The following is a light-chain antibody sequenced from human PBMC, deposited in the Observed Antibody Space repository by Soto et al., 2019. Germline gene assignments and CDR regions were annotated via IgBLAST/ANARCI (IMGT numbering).Light chain of an antibody. CDR2: GSS. Sequence: DIQMTQSPSSLSASVGDRVTITCRASQAIRNDLAWYQQKPGRAPKRLIYGSSSLQSGVPSRFSGSGSGTEFTLTISSLQPEDFATYYCLQHTSYPLTFGQGTRLEIK. CDR1: QAIRND. J-gene: IGKJ5*01. V-gene: IGKV1-17*01. CDR3: LQHTSYPLT.